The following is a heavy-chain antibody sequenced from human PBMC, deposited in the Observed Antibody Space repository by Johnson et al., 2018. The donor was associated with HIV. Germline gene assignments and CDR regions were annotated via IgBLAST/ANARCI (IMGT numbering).Heavy chain of an antibody. V-gene: IGHV3-30*02. CDR3: ASLYDILTGDYLGIDAFDI. CDR1: GFTFDDYG. Sequence: QVLLVESGGGVVRPGGSLRLSCAASGFTFDDYGMSWVRQAPGKWLEWVAFIRFDGSNKYYAKSVTGRFTISRDNSKNTLYLQMNSLTSDDTAVYYCASLYDILTGDYLGIDAFDIWGQGTMVTVSS. D-gene: IGHD3-9*01. J-gene: IGHJ3*02. CDR2: IRFDGSNK.